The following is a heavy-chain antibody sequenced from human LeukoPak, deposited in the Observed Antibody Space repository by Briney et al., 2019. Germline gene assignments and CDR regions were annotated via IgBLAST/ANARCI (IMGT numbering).Heavy chain of an antibody. V-gene: IGHV3-66*02. CDR1: RFTVSSHY. J-gene: IGHJ4*02. Sequence: PGGSLRLSCAASRFTVSSHYMSWVRQAPGKGLEWVSVIYSGGGTYYADSVKGRFTISRDNSKNTLYLQMNSLRAEDTAVYYCASHWGSFRYNCFDYWGQGTLVTVSS. CDR3: ASHWGSFRYNCFDY. CDR2: IYSGGGT. D-gene: IGHD3-16*02.